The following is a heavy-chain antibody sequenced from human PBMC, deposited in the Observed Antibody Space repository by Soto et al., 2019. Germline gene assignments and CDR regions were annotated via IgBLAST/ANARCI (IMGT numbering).Heavy chain of an antibody. CDR3: ARLVGSSGSFDY. D-gene: IGHD3-10*01. V-gene: IGHV4-39*01. CDR2: IYYSGTT. J-gene: IGHJ4*02. Sequence: PSETLSLTCTVSGGSISSTSHYWGWLRQPPGKGLEWIGSIYYSGTTYFHPSLKSRVTISVDTSKNQFSLRLTSVTAADTALYYCARLVGSSGSFDYWGQGTLVTVSS. CDR1: GGSISSTSHY.